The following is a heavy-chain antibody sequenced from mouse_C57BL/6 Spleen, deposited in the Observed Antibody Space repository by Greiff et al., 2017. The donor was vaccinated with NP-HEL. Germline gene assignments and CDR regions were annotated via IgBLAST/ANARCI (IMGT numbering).Heavy chain of an antibody. CDR3: ARGIAYNSNYGFAY. CDR2: IYPGDGDT. D-gene: IGHD2-5*01. CDR1: GYAFSSSW. V-gene: IGHV1-82*01. J-gene: IGHJ3*01. Sequence: VKLVESGPELVKPGASVKISCKASGYAFSSSWMNWVKQRPGKGLEWIGRIYPGDGDTNYNGKFKGKATLTADKSSSTAYMQLSSLTSVDSAVYFCARGIAYNSNYGFAYWGKGTLVTVSA.